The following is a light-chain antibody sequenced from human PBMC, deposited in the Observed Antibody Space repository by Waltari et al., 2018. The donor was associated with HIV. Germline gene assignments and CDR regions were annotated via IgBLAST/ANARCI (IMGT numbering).Light chain of an antibody. Sequence: QSALTQPASVSGSPRLSITLSCTGTSRDVDGYIYVSWYQQHPGNAPKLMNYEVSTRHAGVSNRLSGSKSGNTASLTISGRQAEDEAEYYCSSYTSCSTLVFGTGTKVTVL. CDR1: SRDVDGYIY. J-gene: IGLJ1*01. V-gene: IGLV2-14*01. CDR3: SSYTSCSTLV. CDR2: EVS.